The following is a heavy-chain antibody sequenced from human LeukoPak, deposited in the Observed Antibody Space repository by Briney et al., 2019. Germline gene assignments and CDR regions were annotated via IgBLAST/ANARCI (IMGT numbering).Heavy chain of an antibody. CDR3: ARALGSVGYVYFDY. J-gene: IGHJ4*02. CDR1: GGSISSYY. D-gene: IGHD5-12*01. CDR2: IYYSGST. V-gene: IGHV4-59*01. Sequence: PSETLSPTCTVSGGSISSYYWSWIRQPPGKGLEWIGYIYYSGSTNYNPSLKSRVTISVDTSKNQFSLRLSSVTAADTAVYYCARALGSVGYVYFDYWGQGTLVTVSS.